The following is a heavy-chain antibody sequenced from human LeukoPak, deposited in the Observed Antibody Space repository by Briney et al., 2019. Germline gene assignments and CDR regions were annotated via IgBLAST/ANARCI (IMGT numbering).Heavy chain of an antibody. CDR2: ISGSGGST. CDR1: GFTFSSYA. CDR3: Y. J-gene: IGHJ4*02. D-gene: IGHD5-18*01. V-gene: IGHV3-23*01. Sequence: PGGSLRLSCAASGFTFSSYAMSWVRQAPGKGLEWVSAISGSGGSTYYADSVKGRFTLSRDKSDNTLHVQICERLRYSSSPSLDYWGRGTHFTVSS.